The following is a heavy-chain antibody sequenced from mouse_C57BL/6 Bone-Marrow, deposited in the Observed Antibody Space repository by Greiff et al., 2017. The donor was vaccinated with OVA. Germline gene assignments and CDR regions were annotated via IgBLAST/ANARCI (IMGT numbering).Heavy chain of an antibody. CDR1: GYPFTDYY. J-gene: IGHJ4*01. D-gene: IGHD4-1*01. Sequence: QVQLQQSGAELVKPGASVKISCKASGYPFTDYYITWVKQRPGQGLEWIGKIGPGSGSTSYNEKFKGKATLTADKSSSIAYMQLSSLTSEDSAVYFCARDKAPNWFYAMDYWGQGTSVTVSS. CDR2: IGPGSGST. V-gene: IGHV1-77*01. CDR3: ARDKAPNWFYAMDY.